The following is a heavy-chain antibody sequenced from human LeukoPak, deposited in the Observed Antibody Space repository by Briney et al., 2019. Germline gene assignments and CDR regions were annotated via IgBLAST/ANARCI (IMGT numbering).Heavy chain of an antibody. CDR2: INHSGST. CDR3: ARGGRTQWLVRNWFDP. Sequence: SETLSLTCAVYGGSFSGYYWSWIRQPPGKGLEWIGEINHSGSTNYNPSLKSRVNISVDTSKNQFSLKLSSVTAADTAVYYCARGGRTQWLVRNWFDPWGQGTLVTVSS. J-gene: IGHJ5*02. D-gene: IGHD6-19*01. V-gene: IGHV4-34*01. CDR1: GGSFSGYY.